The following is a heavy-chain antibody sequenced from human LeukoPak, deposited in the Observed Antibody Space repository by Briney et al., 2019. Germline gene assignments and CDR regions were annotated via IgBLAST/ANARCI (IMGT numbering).Heavy chain of an antibody. V-gene: IGHV3-30-3*01. J-gene: IGHJ4*02. CDR2: ISYDGSNK. CDR1: GFTFSSYA. CDR3: ASDTYYYDSSGYLDY. D-gene: IGHD3-22*01. Sequence: PGGSLRLSCAASGFTFSSYAMHWVRQAPGKGLEWVAVISYDGSNKYYADSVKGRFTISRDNSKNTLYLQMNSLRAEDTAVYYCASDTYYYDSSGYLDYWGQGTLVTVSS.